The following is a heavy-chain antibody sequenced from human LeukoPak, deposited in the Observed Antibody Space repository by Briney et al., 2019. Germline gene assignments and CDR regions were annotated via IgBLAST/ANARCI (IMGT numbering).Heavy chain of an antibody. V-gene: IGHV3-7*01. CDR1: GCTFSNYW. J-gene: IGHJ4*02. Sequence: PGGSLRLSCAASGCTFSNYWMRWVRQAPGKGLEWVANIKQDGSQKNYMDSVRGRFTVSRDNAGNSLFLEMHNLRVEDTAVYYCAREGTPYSSDYWGQGTLVTVSS. D-gene: IGHD6-13*01. CDR3: AREGTPYSSDY. CDR2: IKQDGSQK.